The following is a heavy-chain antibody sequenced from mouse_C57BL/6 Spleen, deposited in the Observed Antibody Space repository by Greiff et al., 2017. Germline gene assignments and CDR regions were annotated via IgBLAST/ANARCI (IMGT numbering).Heavy chain of an antibody. D-gene: IGHD4-1*01. CDR1: GYTFTDYE. Sequence: VQLQQSGAELVRPGASVTLSCRASGYTFTDYEMPWVRQTPVNGLEWIGAIDPETGGTAYTQKFKAKAILTADKSSITAYMELRSLTSEDSAVYYCTSWGSAYWGQGTLVTVSA. J-gene: IGHJ3*01. CDR2: IDPETGGT. CDR3: TSWGSAY. V-gene: IGHV1-15*01.